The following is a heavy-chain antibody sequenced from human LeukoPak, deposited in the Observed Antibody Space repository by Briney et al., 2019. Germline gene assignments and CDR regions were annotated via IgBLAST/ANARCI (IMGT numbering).Heavy chain of an antibody. CDR2: ITGSDDAT. CDR1: GFTFTSVA. D-gene: IGHD5-12*01. J-gene: IGHJ4*02. CDR3: AKGPQLYSGYHPNF. Sequence: GGSLRLSCAASGFTFTSVAMTWVRQAPGQGLEWVSTITGSDDATYYGDSVKGRFTISRGYSSNTVYLQMNSLRSEDTAIYYCAKGPQLYSGYHPNFWGQGTLVTVSS. V-gene: IGHV3-23*01.